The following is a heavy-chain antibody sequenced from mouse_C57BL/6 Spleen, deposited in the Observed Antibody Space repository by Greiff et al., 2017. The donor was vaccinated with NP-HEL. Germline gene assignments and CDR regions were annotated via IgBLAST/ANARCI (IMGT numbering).Heavy chain of an antibody. V-gene: IGHV1-15*01. Sequence: QVHVKQSGAELVRPGASVTLSCKASGYTFTDYEMHWVKQTPVHGLEWIGAIDPETGGTAYNQKFKGKAILTADKSSSTAYMELRSLTSEDSAVYYCTRPRSNYVYYFDYWGQGTTLTVSS. J-gene: IGHJ2*01. CDR3: TRPRSNYVYYFDY. D-gene: IGHD2-5*01. CDR1: GYTFTDYE. CDR2: IDPETGGT.